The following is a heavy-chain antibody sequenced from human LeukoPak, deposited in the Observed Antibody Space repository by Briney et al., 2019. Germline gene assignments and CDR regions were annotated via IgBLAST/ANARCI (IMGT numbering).Heavy chain of an antibody. V-gene: IGHV4-4*02. D-gene: IGHD6-13*01. J-gene: IGHJ3*02. CDR2: MYNSGST. Sequence: SGPLSLTCAVSVGPLSRCNGWGLVCPTPGEGVGWSGDMYNSGSTNYSPSLKSRVTISVDKSTNQFSMKLSSVTAADTAVYYRANYRAAGLPDDAFDIWGQGTMVTVSS. CDR3: ANYRAAGLPDDAFDI. CDR1: VGPLSRCNG.